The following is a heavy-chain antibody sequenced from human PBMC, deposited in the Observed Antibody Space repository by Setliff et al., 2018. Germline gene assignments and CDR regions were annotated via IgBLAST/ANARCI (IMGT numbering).Heavy chain of an antibody. Sequence: PSETLSLTCNVSGGSISTYHWSWIRQPPXXXLEWIGYIXXSGSTNYNPSLKSRVTISVDTSKNQFSLQLSSLTAADTAVYYCGRYAXXXXYIDLWGKGTXVT. CDR1: GGSISTYH. J-gene: IGHJ6*03. V-gene: IGHV4-59*08. CDR3: GRYAXXXXYIDL. CDR2: IXXSGST. D-gene: IGHD3-16*01.